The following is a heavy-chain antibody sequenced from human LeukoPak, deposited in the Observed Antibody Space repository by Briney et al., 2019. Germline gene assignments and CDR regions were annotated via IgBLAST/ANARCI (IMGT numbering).Heavy chain of an antibody. D-gene: IGHD1-26*01. J-gene: IGHJ2*01. V-gene: IGHV1-18*01. Sequence: GASVKVSCKASGYTFTSYGISWVRQAPGQGLEWMGWISACNGNTNYAQKLQGRVTMTTDTSTSTAYMELRSLRSDDTAVYYCARVRGIVGATRSSGWYFDLWGRGTLVTVSS. CDR1: GYTFTSYG. CDR3: ARVRGIVGATRSSGWYFDL. CDR2: ISACNGNT.